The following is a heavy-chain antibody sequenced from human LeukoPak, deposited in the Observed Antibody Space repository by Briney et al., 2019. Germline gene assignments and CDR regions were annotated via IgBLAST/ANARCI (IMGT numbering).Heavy chain of an antibody. CDR2: IIPIFGTA. J-gene: IGHJ3*02. V-gene: IGHV1-69*13. D-gene: IGHD6-13*01. Sequence: PVKVSCKASGGTFSSYAISWVRQAPGQGLEWMGGIIPIFGTANYAQKFQGRVTITADESTSTAYMELSSLRSEDTAVYYCARGSVGGIAAPSDAFDIWGQGTMVTVSS. CDR3: ARGSVGGIAAPSDAFDI. CDR1: GGTFSSYA.